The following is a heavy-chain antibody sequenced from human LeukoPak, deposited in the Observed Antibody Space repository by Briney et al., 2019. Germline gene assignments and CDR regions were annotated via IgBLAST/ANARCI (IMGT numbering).Heavy chain of an antibody. CDR2: INHSGST. CDR3: ACMVRGVIITWFDP. Sequence: SETLSLTCAVYGGSFSGYYWSWIRQPPGKGLEWIGEINHSGSTNYNPSLKSRVTISVDTSKNQFSLKLSSVTAADTAVYYCACMVRGVIITWFDPWGQGTLVTVSS. CDR1: GGSFSGYY. D-gene: IGHD3-10*01. V-gene: IGHV4-34*01. J-gene: IGHJ5*02.